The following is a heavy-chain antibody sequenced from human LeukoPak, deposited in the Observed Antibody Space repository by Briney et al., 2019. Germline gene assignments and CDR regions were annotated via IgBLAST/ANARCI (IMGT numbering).Heavy chain of an antibody. D-gene: IGHD1-26*01. J-gene: IGHJ6*03. CDR1: GGSISSGSYY. Sequence: SQTLSLTCTVSGGSISSGSYYWSWIRQPAGKGLEWIGRVYTSGSTNYNPSLKSRVTISVDTSKNQFSLKLSSVTAADTAVYYCARDVGATTLGSYYYYMDVWGKGTTVTVSS. V-gene: IGHV4-61*02. CDR2: VYTSGST. CDR3: ARDVGATTLGSYYYYMDV.